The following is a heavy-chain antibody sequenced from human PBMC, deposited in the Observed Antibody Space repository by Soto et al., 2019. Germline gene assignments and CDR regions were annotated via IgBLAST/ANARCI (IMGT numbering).Heavy chain of an antibody. Sequence: PLRLSCAASGFTFSTYGIHWVRQAPGKGLEWVALIWYDGNYKYFADSVKGRFSISRDNSKDTVYLQMDSLRAEDTAIYYCARVRYSSGFWYYFDYWGQGTLVTVSS. D-gene: IGHD6-19*01. CDR3: ARVRYSSGFWYYFDY. CDR2: IWYDGNYK. V-gene: IGHV3-33*01. CDR1: GFTFSTYG. J-gene: IGHJ4*02.